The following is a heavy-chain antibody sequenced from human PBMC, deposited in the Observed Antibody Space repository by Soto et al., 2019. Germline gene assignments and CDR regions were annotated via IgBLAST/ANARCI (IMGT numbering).Heavy chain of an antibody. CDR2: IIPIFGTA. V-gene: IGHV1-69*13. J-gene: IGHJ4*02. CDR1: GGTFSSYA. Sequence: RASVKVSCKASGGTFSSYAISWVRQAPGQGLEWMGGIIPIFGTANYAQKFQGRVTITADESTSTAYMELSSLRSEDTAVYYCARGSSSSWYFRGYYFDYWGQGTLVTVSS. D-gene: IGHD6-13*01. CDR3: ARGSSSSWYFRGYYFDY.